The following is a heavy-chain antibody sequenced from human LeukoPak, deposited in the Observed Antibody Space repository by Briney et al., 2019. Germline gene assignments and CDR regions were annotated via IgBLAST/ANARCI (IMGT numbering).Heavy chain of an antibody. J-gene: IGHJ4*02. CDR2: ISASGST. CDR3: ARVRGDGDFYFDY. Sequence: SETLSLTCTVPGGSISSGSYYWSWIRQPAGKGLEWIERISASGSTNYTPSNKGRVIISVDTSKSPYSLKLSSVAAADTAVYYGARVRGDGDFYFDYWGQGTLVTVSS. CDR1: GGSISSGSYY. D-gene: IGHD4-17*01. V-gene: IGHV4-61*02.